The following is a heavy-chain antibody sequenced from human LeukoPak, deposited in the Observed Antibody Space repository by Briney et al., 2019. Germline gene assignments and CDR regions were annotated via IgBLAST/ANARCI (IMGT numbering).Heavy chain of an antibody. CDR2: ISSNSETT. CDR3: ARVARGNYYHFDS. J-gene: IGHJ4*02. V-gene: IGHV3-48*04. Sequence: PGGSLRLSCATSGFTLSTYSLTWVRQAPGKGLEWVSYISSNSETTSYADSVKGRFTSSRDYAKNSLYLQMTSLRAEDTAVYYCARVARGNYYHFDSWGQGTLVTVSS. D-gene: IGHD1-26*01. CDR1: GFTLSTYS.